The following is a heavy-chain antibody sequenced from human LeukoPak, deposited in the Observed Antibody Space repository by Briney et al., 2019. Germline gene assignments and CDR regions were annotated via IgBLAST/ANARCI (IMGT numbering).Heavy chain of an antibody. CDR3: ARDALYYDYVWGGYRYSYYFDY. D-gene: IGHD3-16*02. CDR2: ISSSSSYI. V-gene: IGHV3-21*01. CDR1: GFTFSSYS. J-gene: IGHJ4*02. Sequence: MPGGSLRLSCAAPGFTFSSYSMNWVRQAPGKGLEWVSSISSSSSYIYYADSVKGRFTIPRDNAKNSLYLQMNSLRAEDTAVYYCARDALYYDYVWGGYRYSYYFDYWGQGTLVTVSS.